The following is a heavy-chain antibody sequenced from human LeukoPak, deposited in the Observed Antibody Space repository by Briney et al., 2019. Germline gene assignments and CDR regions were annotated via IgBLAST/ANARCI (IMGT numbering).Heavy chain of an antibody. CDR2: ISSSGSTI. J-gene: IGHJ6*03. CDR1: GFTFSDYY. D-gene: IGHD6-13*01. CDR3: ARAPQIPYSKGGYYYYMDV. V-gene: IGHV3-11*04. Sequence: GGSLRLSCAASGFTFSDYYMSWIRQAPGKGLEWVSYISSSGSTIYYADSVKGRFTISRDNAKNSLYLQMNRLRAEDTAVYYCARAPQIPYSKGGYYYYMDVWGKGTTVTVSS.